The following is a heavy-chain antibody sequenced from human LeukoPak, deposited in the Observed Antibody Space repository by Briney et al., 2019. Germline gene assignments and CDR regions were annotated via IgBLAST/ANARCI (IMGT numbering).Heavy chain of an antibody. CDR2: IRYDGSNK. D-gene: IGHD2-15*01. CDR1: GFTFSSYG. Sequence: PGGSLRPSCAASGFTFSSYGMHCVRQAPGKGLEWVAFIRYDGSNKYYADSVKGRFTISRDNSKNTLYLQMNSLRAEETALYFCVRDAPYCSCAGCYSGWFDPWGQGTLVTVSS. V-gene: IGHV3-30*02. J-gene: IGHJ5*02. CDR3: VRDAPYCSCAGCYSGWFDP.